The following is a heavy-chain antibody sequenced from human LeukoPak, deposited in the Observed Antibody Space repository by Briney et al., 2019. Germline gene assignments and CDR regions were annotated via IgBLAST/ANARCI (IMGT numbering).Heavy chain of an antibody. J-gene: IGHJ4*02. Sequence: SETLSLTCTVSGDSISSYYWNWIRQPAGKGREWIGRIYTSGSTNYNPSLKSRVTMSVDTSKNQFSLKLSSVTAADTAVYYCARDRGYSYGPYYFDYWGQGTLVTVSS. CDR2: IYTSGST. CDR1: GDSISSYY. V-gene: IGHV4-4*07. CDR3: ARDRGYSYGPYYFDY. D-gene: IGHD5-18*01.